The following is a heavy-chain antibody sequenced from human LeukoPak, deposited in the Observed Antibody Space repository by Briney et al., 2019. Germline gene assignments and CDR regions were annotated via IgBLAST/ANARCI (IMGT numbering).Heavy chain of an antibody. J-gene: IGHJ6*02. V-gene: IGHV3-7*01. CDR3: ATYTNWVAGDV. D-gene: IGHD7-27*01. CDR1: GFSFSDSW. CDR2: VKKDGSVK. Sequence: GGSLRLSCVASGFSFSDSWMSWVRQAPGKGLEWVADVKKDGSVKDYVDSVKGRFTISRDNAKNSLYLQMDSLRAEDTAVYYCATYTNWVAGDVWGQGTTVSVSS.